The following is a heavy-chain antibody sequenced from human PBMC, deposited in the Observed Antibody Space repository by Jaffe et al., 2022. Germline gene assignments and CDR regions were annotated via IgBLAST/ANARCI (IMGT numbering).Heavy chain of an antibody. J-gene: IGHJ6*03. D-gene: IGHD5-12*01. CDR3: ARARGLGEAPEYYYYYMDV. CDR2: IYTSGST. CDR1: GGSISSGSYY. Sequence: QVQLQESGPGLVKPSQTLSLTCTVSGGSISSGSYYWSWIRQPAGKGLEWIGRIYTSGSTNYNPSLKSRVTISVDTSKNQFSLKLSSVTAADTAVYYCARARGLGEAPEYYYYYMDVWGKGTTVTVSS. V-gene: IGHV4-61*02.